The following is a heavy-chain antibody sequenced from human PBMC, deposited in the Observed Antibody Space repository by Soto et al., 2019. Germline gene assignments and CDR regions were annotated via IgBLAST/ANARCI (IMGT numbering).Heavy chain of an antibody. V-gene: IGHV4-34*01. CDR3: ARGAVAGTGLDY. J-gene: IGHJ4*02. CDR1: GGSFSGYY. CDR2: INHSGST. Sequence: QVQLQQWGAGLLKPSETLSLTCAVYGGSFSGYYWSWIRQPPGKGLEWIGEINHSGSTNYNPSLKSRVNISVEPSKNQFSLKLSSVTAADTAVYYCARGAVAGTGLDYWGQGTLVTVSS. D-gene: IGHD6-19*01.